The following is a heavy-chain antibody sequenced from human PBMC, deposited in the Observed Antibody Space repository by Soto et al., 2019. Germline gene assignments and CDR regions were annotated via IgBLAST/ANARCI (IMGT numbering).Heavy chain of an antibody. J-gene: IGHJ4*02. Sequence: GESLKISCKASGYSFTTYWIGWVRQMPGKGLEWMWIIYPGDSDTRYSPSFQGQVTISADKSISTAYLQWSSLKASDSAMFYCARKDIAGNSVDFWGQGTLVTVSS. D-gene: IGHD6-13*01. V-gene: IGHV5-51*01. CDR2: IYPGDSDT. CDR1: GYSFTTYW. CDR3: ARKDIAGNSVDF.